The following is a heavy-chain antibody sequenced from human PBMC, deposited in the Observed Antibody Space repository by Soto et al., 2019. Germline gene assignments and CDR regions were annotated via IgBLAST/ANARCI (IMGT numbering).Heavy chain of an antibody. CDR3: ARGVLPYNWLDP. D-gene: IGHD3-16*01. V-gene: IGHV1-18*04. J-gene: IGHJ5*02. CDR1: GYSFSSYG. Sequence: QGQLAQSGAEVKKPGASVKLSCKAIGYSFSSYGISWVRQAPGQGLEWMGLFSVYNNKTNYAQRFKGRVTMTTDMFTSTAYMELRSLRYDDTAVYYCARGVLPYNWLDPWGQGTLVTVSS. CDR2: FSVYNNKT.